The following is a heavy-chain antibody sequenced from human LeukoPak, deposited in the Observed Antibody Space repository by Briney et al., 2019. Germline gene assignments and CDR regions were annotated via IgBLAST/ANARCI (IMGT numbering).Heavy chain of an antibody. V-gene: IGHV3-23*01. D-gene: IGHD2-21*01. CDR1: GFTFSSYA. J-gene: IGHJ4*02. CDR3: ATGLGLEGISMY. Sequence: PGGSLRLSCAAPGFTFSSYAMSWVRQAPGKGLEWVSAISGSGGSTYYADSVKGRFTISRDNSKNTLYLQMNSLRAEDTAVYYCATGLGLEGISMYWGQGTLVTVSS. CDR2: ISGSGGST.